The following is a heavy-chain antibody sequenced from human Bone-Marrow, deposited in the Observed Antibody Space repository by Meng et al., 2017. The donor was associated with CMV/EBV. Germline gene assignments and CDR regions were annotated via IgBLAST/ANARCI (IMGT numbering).Heavy chain of an antibody. D-gene: IGHD2-2*01. CDR1: GGSISSYY. J-gene: IGHJ4*02. Sequence: GSLRLSCTVSGGSISSYYWSWIRQPPGKGLEWIGYIYYSGSTNYNPSLKSRVTISVDTSKNQFSLKLCSVTAADTAVYYCARTLGYCSSTSCYLPVYFDYWGQGTLVTVSS. V-gene: IGHV4-59*01. CDR3: ARTLGYCSSTSCYLPVYFDY. CDR2: IYYSGST.